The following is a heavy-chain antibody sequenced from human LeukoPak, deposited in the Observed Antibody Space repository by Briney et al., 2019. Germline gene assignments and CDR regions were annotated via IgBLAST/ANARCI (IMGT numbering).Heavy chain of an antibody. CDR2: ISWNSGSI. CDR1: GFTFDDYA. V-gene: IGHV3-9*01. Sequence: HPGGSLRLPCAASGFTFDDYAMHWVRQAPGKGLEWVSGISWNSGSIGYADSVKGQFTISRDNAKNSLYLQMNSLRAEDTAVYYCARVYGDYGDYYFDYWGQGTLVTVSS. CDR3: ARVYGDYGDYYFDY. J-gene: IGHJ4*02. D-gene: IGHD4-17*01.